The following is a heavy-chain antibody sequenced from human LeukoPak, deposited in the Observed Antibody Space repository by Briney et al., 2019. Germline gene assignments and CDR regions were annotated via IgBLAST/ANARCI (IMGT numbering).Heavy chain of an antibody. CDR2: FIPILDTT. CDR1: GGSFNNYA. CDR3: ARSNDYDYHFNY. J-gene: IGHJ4*02. V-gene: IGHV1-69*05. Sequence: ASVKVSCKASGGSFNNYAVTWVRQAPGQGLEWMGGFIPILDTTNYAPNFQGRVTITTDESSTTAYMESSSLKWEDTALYYCARSNDYDYHFNYWGQGTLVTVSS. D-gene: IGHD5-12*01.